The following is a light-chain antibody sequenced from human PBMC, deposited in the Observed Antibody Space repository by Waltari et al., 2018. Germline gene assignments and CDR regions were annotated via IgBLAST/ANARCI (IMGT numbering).Light chain of an antibody. CDR2: AVS. CDR3: QQYGSPPYT. Sequence: DIVLTQSPGTLSLSPGERATLPCWASQSVGSSYLAWFQQKPGQAPRLLIYAVSSRATGIPDRFSGSGSGTDFTLTINRLEPEDPAVYYCQQYGSPPYTFGQGTKLEL. J-gene: IGKJ2*01. V-gene: IGKV3-20*01. CDR1: QSVGSSY.